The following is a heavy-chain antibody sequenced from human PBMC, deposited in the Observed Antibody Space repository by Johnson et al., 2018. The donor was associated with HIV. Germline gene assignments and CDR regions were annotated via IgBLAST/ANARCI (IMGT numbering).Heavy chain of an antibody. CDR3: ASERGDAFDI. V-gene: IGHV3-30*14. CDR1: GFTFSSYA. Sequence: QVQLVESGGGVVQPGRSLRLSCAASGFTFSSYAMHWVRQAPGKGLEWVAVIYSGGSTYYADSVKGRFTISRDNSKNTLYLQMDSLRAEDTAVDDCASERGDAFDIWGQGTMVTVSS. CDR2: IYSGGST. J-gene: IGHJ3*02. D-gene: IGHD3-10*01.